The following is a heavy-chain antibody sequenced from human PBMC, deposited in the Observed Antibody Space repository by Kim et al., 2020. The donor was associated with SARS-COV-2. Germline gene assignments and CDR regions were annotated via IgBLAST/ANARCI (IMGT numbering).Heavy chain of an antibody. Sequence: SETLSLTCAVYGGSFSDYYWSWIRQPPGKGLEWIGVINHSGSTNYNPSLKSRFTISVDTSKNQFSLKLSSVTAADTAVYYCASVAYSGYENHWGEGTLVTLSS. D-gene: IGHD5-12*01. J-gene: IGHJ5*02. CDR1: GGSFSDYY. CDR3: ASVAYSGYENH. V-gene: IGHV4-34*01. CDR2: INHSGST.